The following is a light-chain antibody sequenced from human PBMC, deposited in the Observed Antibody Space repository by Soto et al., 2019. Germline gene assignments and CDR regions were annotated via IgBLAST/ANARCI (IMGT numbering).Light chain of an antibody. CDR1: QSVSSK. Sequence: EIVMTQSPATLSVSPGEGATLSCRASQSVSSKLAWYQQKPGQAPRLLIYGASTRATGIPARFSGSRSGTEFTLIISSLQSEDSAVYYCQQYNSWLWTFGQGTKVEIK. J-gene: IGKJ1*01. CDR2: GAS. CDR3: QQYNSWLWT. V-gene: IGKV3-15*01.